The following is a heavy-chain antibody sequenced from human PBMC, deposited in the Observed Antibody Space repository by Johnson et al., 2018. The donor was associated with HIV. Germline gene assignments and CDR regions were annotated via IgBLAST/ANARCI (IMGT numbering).Heavy chain of an antibody. V-gene: IGHV3-7*04. CDR1: GFTFSRYW. Sequence: EVQLVESGGGLVQPGGSLRLSCAASGFTFSRYWMSWVRQAPGKGLEWVANIKQDGSEKYYVDSVKGRFTISRDNAKNSLYLQMNSLRAEDTAVYYCARDPGVVEAPRSRVDAFDIWGQGTMVTVSS. CDR3: ARDPGVVEAPRSRVDAFDI. D-gene: IGHD2-15*01. CDR2: IKQDGSEK. J-gene: IGHJ3*02.